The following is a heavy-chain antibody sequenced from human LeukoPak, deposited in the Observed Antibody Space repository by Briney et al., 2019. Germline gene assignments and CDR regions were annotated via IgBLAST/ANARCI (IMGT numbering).Heavy chain of an antibody. V-gene: IGHV3-21*01. J-gene: IGHJ4*02. CDR2: ISSSSSYI. CDR1: GFTFSSYS. Sequence: KSGGSLRLSCAASGFTFSSYSMNWVRQAPGRGLEWVSSISSSSSYIYYADSVKGRFTISRDNAKNSLYLQMNSLRAEDTAVYYCARVGGSSWSDWGQGTLVTVSS. D-gene: IGHD6-13*01. CDR3: ARVGGSSWSD.